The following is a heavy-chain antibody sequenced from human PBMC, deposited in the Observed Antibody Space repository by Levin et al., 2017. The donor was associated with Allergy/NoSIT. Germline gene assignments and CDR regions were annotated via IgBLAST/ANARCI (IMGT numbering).Heavy chain of an antibody. CDR1: GFTFSSCA. CDR2: ISSDGSNT. V-gene: IGHV3-30-3*01. CDR3: ARDGPRDRIDYYYYGMDV. J-gene: IGHJ6*02. Sequence: GGSLRLSCAASGFTFSSCAMHWVRQAPGKGLEWVALISSDGSNTYYTDSVKGRFTVSRDNSDNTLYLQMNSLRPEDTAVYYCARDGPRDRIDYYYYGMDVWGQGTTVTVSS. D-gene: IGHD2/OR15-2a*01.